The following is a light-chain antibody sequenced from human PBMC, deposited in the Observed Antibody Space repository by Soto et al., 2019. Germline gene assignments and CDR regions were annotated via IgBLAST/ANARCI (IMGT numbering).Light chain of an antibody. Sequence: EIVLTQSPGTLSLSPGERATLSCRASQSVSSSYLAWYQQKPGQAPRLLIYGASSRATGIPDRFSGSGSGTDFTLTISRLEPEDFAEYYCQQYGSPPRTFGQGTKVDI. V-gene: IGKV3-20*01. CDR2: GAS. CDR1: QSVSSSY. CDR3: QQYGSPPRT. J-gene: IGKJ1*01.